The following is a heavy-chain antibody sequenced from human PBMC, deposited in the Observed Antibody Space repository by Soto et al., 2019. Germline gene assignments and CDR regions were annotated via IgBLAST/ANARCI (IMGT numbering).Heavy chain of an antibody. D-gene: IGHD2-21*02. CDR3: TRGGASVVMTGPFDL. Sequence: ASVKVSCKASGYSFTNYYMHWVRQAPGQGLEWMGTINAGGGYTTYAQRFQGRVTMTRDTSTSTVSMELSSLRYEDTALYYCTRGGASVVMTGPFDLWC. CDR1: GYSFTNYY. CDR2: INAGGGYT. J-gene: IGHJ5*02. V-gene: IGHV1-46*03.